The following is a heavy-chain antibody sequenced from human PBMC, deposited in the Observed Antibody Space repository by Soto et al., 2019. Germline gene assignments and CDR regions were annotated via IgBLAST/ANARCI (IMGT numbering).Heavy chain of an antibody. Sequence: EVQLVESGGGLVQPGGSLKLSCAASGFTFSGSAMHWVRQASGKGLEWVGRIRSKANSYATAYAASVKGRFTISRDDSKNTAYLQMNSLKTEDTAVYYCTPLYYYDSSGYGYWGQGTLVTVSS. V-gene: IGHV3-73*02. D-gene: IGHD3-22*01. J-gene: IGHJ4*02. CDR2: IRSKANSYAT. CDR3: TPLYYYDSSGYGY. CDR1: GFTFSGSA.